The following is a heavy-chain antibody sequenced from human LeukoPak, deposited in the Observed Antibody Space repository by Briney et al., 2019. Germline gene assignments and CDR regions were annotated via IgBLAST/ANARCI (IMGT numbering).Heavy chain of an antibody. CDR3: AKEMDDFLREGDWFDP. D-gene: IGHD3-3*01. Sequence: GGSLRLSCAASGFTFSSYGMSWVRQAPGKGLEWVSATSSSDAGTYHADSVRGRFTISRDNSKNTLYLQMNSLRAEDTAVYYCAKEMDDFLREGDWFDPWGQGTLVTVSS. CDR1: GFTFSSYG. CDR2: TSSSDAGT. J-gene: IGHJ5*02. V-gene: IGHV3-23*01.